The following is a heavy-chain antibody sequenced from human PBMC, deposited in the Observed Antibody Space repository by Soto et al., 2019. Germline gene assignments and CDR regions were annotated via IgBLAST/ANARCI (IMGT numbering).Heavy chain of an antibody. Sequence: ASVKVSCKACGYTFTSYGISWVRQAPGQGLEWMGWISAYNGNTNYAQKLQGRVTMTTDTSTSTAYMELRSLRSDDTAVYYCARGGGVVVPAANRWFDPWGQGTLVTVSS. CDR3: ARGGGVVVPAANRWFDP. CDR2: ISAYNGNT. V-gene: IGHV1-18*01. J-gene: IGHJ5*02. D-gene: IGHD2-2*01. CDR1: GYTFTSYG.